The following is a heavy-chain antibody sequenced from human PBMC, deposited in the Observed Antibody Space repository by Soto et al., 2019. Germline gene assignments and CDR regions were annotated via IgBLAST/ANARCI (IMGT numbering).Heavy chain of an antibody. CDR1: GFTFSSYW. Sequence: EVQLVESGGGLVQPGGSLRLSCAASGFTFSSYWMSWVRQAPGKGLEWVANIKQDGSEKYYVDSVKGRFTISRDNAKNSLYLQMNSLRAEDTAVYYCARSSTGTTRTYYYYYGMDVWGQGTTVTVSS. V-gene: IGHV3-7*03. J-gene: IGHJ6*02. CDR3: ARSSTGTTRTYYYYYGMDV. CDR2: IKQDGSEK. D-gene: IGHD4-17*01.